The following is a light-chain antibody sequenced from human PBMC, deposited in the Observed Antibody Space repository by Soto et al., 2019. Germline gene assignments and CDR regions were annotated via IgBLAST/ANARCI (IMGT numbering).Light chain of an antibody. CDR1: SSDVGGYNY. Sequence: QSALTQPASVSGSPGQSITISCTGPSSDVGGYNYVSWYQQHPGKAPKLIIYDVSNRPSGVSNRFSGSKSGNTASLTISGLQAEDEADYYCSSYTSSSPLVFGGGTKLTVL. CDR3: SSYTSSSPLV. V-gene: IGLV2-14*01. CDR2: DVS. J-gene: IGLJ2*01.